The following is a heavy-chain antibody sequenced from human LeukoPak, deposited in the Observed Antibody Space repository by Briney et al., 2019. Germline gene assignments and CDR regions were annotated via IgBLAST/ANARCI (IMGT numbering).Heavy chain of an antibody. CDR1: GFTFSSYG. CDR2: ISGSGGST. D-gene: IGHD3-3*01. J-gene: IGHJ4*02. CDR3: AKAADFWSVNSGYFDY. Sequence: SGGSLRLSCAASGFTFSSYGMSWVRQAPGKGLEWVSAISGSGGSTYYADSVKGRFTLSRDNSKDTLYLQMNSLRAEDTAVYYCAKAADFWSVNSGYFDYWGQGTLVTVSS. V-gene: IGHV3-23*01.